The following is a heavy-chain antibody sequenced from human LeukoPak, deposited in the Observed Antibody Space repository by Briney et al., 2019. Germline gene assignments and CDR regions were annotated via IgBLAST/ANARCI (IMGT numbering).Heavy chain of an antibody. CDR3: ASTLTSYGDYEVFDY. Sequence: SETLSLTCAVSGYSISSDDYWGVIQHPPGRVQEGIGSSGHSGSTYYHPSLKSRFTISVDTSKNPFSLKLSSAPAADTAVYYCASTLTSYGDYEVFDYWGQGTLVTVSS. D-gene: IGHD4-17*01. CDR2: SGHSGST. V-gene: IGHV4-38-2*01. J-gene: IGHJ4*02. CDR1: GYSISSDDY.